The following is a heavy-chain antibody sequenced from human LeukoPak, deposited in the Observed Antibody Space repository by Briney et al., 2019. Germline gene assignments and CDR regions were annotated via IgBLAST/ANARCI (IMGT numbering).Heavy chain of an antibody. D-gene: IGHD6-19*01. CDR3: AKVGYAVVGNYFDY. Sequence: TGGSLRLSCAASGFTFSTYAMNWVRQAPGKGLEWVSAISGNGGSTYYADSVKGRFTISRGNSKDTLYLQMNSLRAEDTAVYYCAKVGYAVVGNYFDYWGQGTLVTVSS. V-gene: IGHV3-23*01. J-gene: IGHJ4*02. CDR2: ISGNGGST. CDR1: GFTFSTYA.